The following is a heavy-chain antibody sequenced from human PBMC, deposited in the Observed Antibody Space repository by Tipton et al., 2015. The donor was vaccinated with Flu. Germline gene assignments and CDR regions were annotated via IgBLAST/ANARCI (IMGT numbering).Heavy chain of an antibody. CDR3: ARVKPQWLVGTYYFDY. D-gene: IGHD6-19*01. CDR1: GGSISSGSYY. V-gene: IGHV4-61*02. Sequence: TLSLTCTVSGGSISSGSYYWSWIRQPAGKGLEWIGRIYTSGSTNYNPSLKSRVTISVDTSKNQFSLKLSSVTAADTAVYYCARVKPQWLVGTYYFDYWGQGTLVTVSS. J-gene: IGHJ4*02. CDR2: IYTSGST.